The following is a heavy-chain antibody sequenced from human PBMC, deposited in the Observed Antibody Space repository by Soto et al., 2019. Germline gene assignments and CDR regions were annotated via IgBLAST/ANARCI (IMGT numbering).Heavy chain of an antibody. D-gene: IGHD2-2*01. CDR3: ARDLVPAAVYYYYGMDV. CDR1: GFTFSSYW. J-gene: IGHJ6*02. Sequence: PGGSLRLSCAASGFTFSSYWMSWVRQAPGKGLEWVANIKQDGSVKYYVDSVKGRFTISRDNAKNSLYLQMNSLRAEDTAVYYCARDLVPAAVYYYYGMDVWGQGTTVTVSS. V-gene: IGHV3-7*01. CDR2: IKQDGSVK.